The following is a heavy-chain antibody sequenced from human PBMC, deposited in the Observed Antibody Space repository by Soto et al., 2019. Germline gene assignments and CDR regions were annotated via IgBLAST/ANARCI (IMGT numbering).Heavy chain of an antibody. CDR2: INPSGGST. CDR1: GYTFSSYY. J-gene: IGHJ6*02. D-gene: IGHD1-1*01. V-gene: IGHV1-46*01. CDR3: ARVWNGGGNYSMDV. Sequence: GXPVKGSSKASGYTFSSYYMRWGRQAPGQGLEWMGIINPSGGSTSYAQKFQCRVTMTRDTSTSTVHMELSSLRSEDTAVYYCARVWNGGGNYSMDVWGQGTTV.